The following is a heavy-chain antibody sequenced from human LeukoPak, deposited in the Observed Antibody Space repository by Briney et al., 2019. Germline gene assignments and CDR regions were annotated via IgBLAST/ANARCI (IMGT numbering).Heavy chain of an antibody. CDR2: VSPGDSDT. J-gene: IGHJ4*02. Sequence: GEYLKISCKGSGYSFTTYRIGWVRQMPGKGLEWMGVVSPGDSDTRYSPSFQGQVTISADKSISTAYLQWSSLKASDTAMYYCARPLDDSSGYYYRTMYYFDYWGQGTLVTVSS. D-gene: IGHD3-22*01. CDR1: GYSFTTYR. V-gene: IGHV5-51*01. CDR3: ARPLDDSSGYYYRTMYYFDY.